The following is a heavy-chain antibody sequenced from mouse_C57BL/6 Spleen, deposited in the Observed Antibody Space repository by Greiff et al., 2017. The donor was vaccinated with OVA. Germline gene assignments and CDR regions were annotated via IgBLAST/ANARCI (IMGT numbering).Heavy chain of an antibody. V-gene: IGHV1-80*01. CDR3: ARGGPTTAHAMDY. Sequence: VQLQQSGAELVKPGASVKISCKASGYAFSSYWMNWVKQRPGKGLEWIGQIYPGDGDTNYNGKFKGKATLTADKSSSTAYMQLSSLTSEDSAVYFCARGGPTTAHAMDYWGQGTSVTVSS. D-gene: IGHD1-2*01. CDR1: GYAFSSYW. CDR2: IYPGDGDT. J-gene: IGHJ4*01.